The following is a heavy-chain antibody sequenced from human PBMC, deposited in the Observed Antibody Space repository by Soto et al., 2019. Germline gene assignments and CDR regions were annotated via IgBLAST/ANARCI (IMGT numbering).Heavy chain of an antibody. V-gene: IGHV3-48*01. CDR3: ARGGPPIDY. Sequence: PGGSLRLSCAASGLTFSSYSMNWVRQAPGRGLEWVSFISSTSSTMYYADSVKGRVTITRDTSASTAYMELSSLRSEDTAVYYCARGGPPIDYWGQGTLVTVSS. D-gene: IGHD3-10*01. J-gene: IGHJ4*02. CDR2: ISSTSSTM. CDR1: GLTFSSYS.